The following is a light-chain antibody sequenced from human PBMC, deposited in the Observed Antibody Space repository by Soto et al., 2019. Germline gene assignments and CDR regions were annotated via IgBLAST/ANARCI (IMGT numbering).Light chain of an antibody. J-gene: IGKJ4*01. Sequence: EIVMTQPPGTLSLSPGGRATLTCRASQTISNNLAWYQQKPGQAPRLLIYGASTRATGIPARFSGSGSGTEFTLTISSLQSEDFAVYYCQQYNDWPLTFGGGTKVDIK. V-gene: IGKV3-15*01. CDR3: QQYNDWPLT. CDR2: GAS. CDR1: QTISNN.